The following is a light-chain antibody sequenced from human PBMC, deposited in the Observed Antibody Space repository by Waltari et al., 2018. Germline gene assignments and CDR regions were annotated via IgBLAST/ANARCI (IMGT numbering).Light chain of an antibody. Sequence: QSVLTQPPSVSGAPGQRVTISCTGSGSNIGAGYDTHWYQQLPGKAPRLLIYGVKTRRLGVRDRFCGSQSGTSASLAITGLQAEDEGDYYCQSYDTSLRVVFGGGTKLTVL. CDR2: GVK. CDR1: GSNIGAGYD. J-gene: IGLJ2*01. V-gene: IGLV1-40*01. CDR3: QSYDTSLRVV.